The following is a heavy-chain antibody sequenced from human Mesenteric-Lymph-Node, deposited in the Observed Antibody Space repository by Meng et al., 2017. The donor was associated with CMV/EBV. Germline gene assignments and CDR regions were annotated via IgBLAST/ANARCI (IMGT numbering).Heavy chain of an antibody. CDR1: GFTFSTYA. D-gene: IGHD1-26*01. Sequence: GESLKISCAASGFTFSTYAMNWVRQAPGKGLEWVSGISANGGITHYADSVKGRFTISRDNSKNTLYVQMNSLRVEDTAVYYCVKDGGFYTGTYTGMGYWGQGTLVTVSS. CDR3: VKDGGFYTGTYTGMGY. J-gene: IGHJ4*02. V-gene: IGHV3-23*01. CDR2: ISANGGIT.